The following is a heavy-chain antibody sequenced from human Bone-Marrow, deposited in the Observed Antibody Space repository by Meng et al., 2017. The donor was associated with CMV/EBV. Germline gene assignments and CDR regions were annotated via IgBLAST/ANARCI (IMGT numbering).Heavy chain of an antibody. CDR3: ARDYYDSSGYRNWFDP. CDR2: IAGSGAGT. V-gene: IGHV3-23*01. CDR1: GFTFSNYA. D-gene: IGHD3-22*01. J-gene: IGHJ5*02. Sequence: GGSLRLSCAASGFTFSNYAMTWVRQAPGKGLEWVSSIAGSGAGTNHADSVKGRFTISRDNAKNTLYLQMNSLRAEDTAVYYCARDYYDSSGYRNWFDPWGQGTLVTVSS.